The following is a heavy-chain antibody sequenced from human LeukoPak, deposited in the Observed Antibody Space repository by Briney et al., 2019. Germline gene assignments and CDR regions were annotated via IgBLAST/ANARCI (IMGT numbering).Heavy chain of an antibody. V-gene: IGHV1-69*13. J-gene: IGHJ4*02. CDR3: AGLRFGGPSYNFDY. Sequence: ASVKVSCKASGYTFTSYGISWVRQAPGQGLEWMGGIIPIFGTANYAQKFQGRVTITADESTSTAYMELSSLRSEDTAVYYCAGLRFGGPSYNFDYWGQGTLVTVSS. CDR2: IIPIFGTA. D-gene: IGHD3-16*01. CDR1: GYTFTSYG.